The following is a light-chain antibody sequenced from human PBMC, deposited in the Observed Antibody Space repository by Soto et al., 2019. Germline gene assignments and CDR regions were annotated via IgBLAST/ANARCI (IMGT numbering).Light chain of an antibody. CDR2: AAS. Sequence: IQMTQSPAYVYGCAGDKVKITGVASQSISSYLNWYQQKPGKAPKLLIYAASSLQSGVPSRFSGSGSGTDFTLTISSLQPEDFATYYCQQSYSTTWTFGQGTKVDIK. CDR3: QQSYSTTWT. CDR1: QSISSY. J-gene: IGKJ1*01. V-gene: IGKV1-39*01.